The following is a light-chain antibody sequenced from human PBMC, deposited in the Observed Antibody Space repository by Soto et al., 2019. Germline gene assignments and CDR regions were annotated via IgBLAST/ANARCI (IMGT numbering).Light chain of an antibody. Sequence: DIQMTQSPSSLSASVGDRVTITCRAGQFISKYLNWYQQKPGKAPKLLIFGAFNLEGGVPSRFSGSGSGTEFTLTISGLLPDDFATYICQQTYTAVSFGPVTTVEI. V-gene: IGKV1-39*01. CDR1: QFISKY. J-gene: IGKJ3*01. CDR2: GAF. CDR3: QQTYTAVS.